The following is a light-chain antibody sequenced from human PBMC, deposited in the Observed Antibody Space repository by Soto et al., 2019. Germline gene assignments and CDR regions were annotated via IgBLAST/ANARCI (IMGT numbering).Light chain of an antibody. CDR2: GAA. V-gene: IGKV1-27*01. CDR3: QQYNKDTPGT. CDR1: QDISHF. J-gene: IGKJ1*01. Sequence: IQMTQSPSSLSASVGDRVTFTCRASQDISHFLAWYQQRPGKVPKLLIYGAATLQLGVPSRFSGSGSGTDFTLTISSLQPEDVATYYCQQYNKDTPGTFGQGTKVDIK.